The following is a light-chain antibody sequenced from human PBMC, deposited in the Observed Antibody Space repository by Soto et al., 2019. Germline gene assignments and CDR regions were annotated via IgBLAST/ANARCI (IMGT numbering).Light chain of an antibody. CDR3: KQYIIVVFF. CDR1: QNIGEY. Sequence: DVQMTQSPSTLSASVGDRVTITCRASQNIGEYLAWYQQKPGKAPKLLMFDASILESGVPSRFSGRGSGRHFIFSISSGQPDNLATSCVKQYIIVVFFFGPGTKVDV. V-gene: IGKV1-5*01. J-gene: IGKJ3*01. CDR2: DAS.